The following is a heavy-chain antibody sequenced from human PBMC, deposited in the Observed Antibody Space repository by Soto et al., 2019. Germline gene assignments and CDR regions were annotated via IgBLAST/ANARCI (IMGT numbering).Heavy chain of an antibody. V-gene: IGHV4-30-2*01. CDR2: IYHSGST. J-gene: IGHJ4*02. D-gene: IGHD6-13*01. CDR1: GGSISSGGYS. CDR3: ARAPGIAAAGYFDY. Sequence: PSETLSLTCAVSGGSISSGGYSWSWIRQPPGKGLEWIGYIYHSGSTYYNPSLKSRVTISVDRSKNQFSLELSSVTAADTAVYYCARAPGIAAAGYFDYWGQGTLVTVSS.